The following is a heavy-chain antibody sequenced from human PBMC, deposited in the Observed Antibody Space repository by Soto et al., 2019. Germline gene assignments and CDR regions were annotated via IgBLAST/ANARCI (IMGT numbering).Heavy chain of an antibody. D-gene: IGHD3-10*01. CDR2: IYWDDDR. CDR3: AHRLRNDGSFDY. CDR1: GFSLSTSGEG. V-gene: IGHV2-5*02. Sequence: QITLKESGPTLVKPAQTLTLTCTVSGFSLSTSGEGVVWIRQPPGEALEWLALIYWDDDRRYSPSLKSRLTITKDTPKNQVVLTMTNMDPVDTATYYCAHRLRNDGSFDYWGQGILVTVSS. J-gene: IGHJ4*02.